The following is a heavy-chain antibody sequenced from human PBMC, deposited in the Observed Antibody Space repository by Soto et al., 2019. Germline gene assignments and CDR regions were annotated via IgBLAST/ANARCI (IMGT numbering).Heavy chain of an antibody. Sequence: SQTLSLTCTVSGGSISSSRWSWIRQPAWKGLEWIGRISNNGNTQSNPSLKSRVTVSVDTSRNQFSLNLPSVTPADPAVYFCGGESGETWDYEAYWGQGTPVTVSS. CDR1: GGSISSSR. CDR2: ISNNGNT. J-gene: IGHJ4*02. V-gene: IGHV4-4*07. CDR3: GGESGETWDYEAY. D-gene: IGHD1-7*01.